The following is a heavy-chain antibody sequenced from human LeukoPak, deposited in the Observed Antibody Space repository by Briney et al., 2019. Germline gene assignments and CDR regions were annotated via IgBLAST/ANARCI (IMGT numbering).Heavy chain of an antibody. D-gene: IGHD6-13*01. Sequence: GASVKVSCKASGYTFTGYYMHWVRQAPGQGLEWMGWINPNSGGTNYAQKFQGRVTMTRDTSISTAYMELSRLRSDDTAVYHCANIAAADRSADYWGQGTLVTVSS. J-gene: IGHJ4*02. CDR2: INPNSGGT. CDR3: ANIAAADRSADY. CDR1: GYTFTGYY. V-gene: IGHV1-2*02.